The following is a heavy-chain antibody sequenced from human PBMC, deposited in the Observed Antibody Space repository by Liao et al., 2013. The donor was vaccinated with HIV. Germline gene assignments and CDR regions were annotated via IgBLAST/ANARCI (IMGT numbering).Heavy chain of an antibody. J-gene: IGHJ4*02. V-gene: IGHV4-4*07. CDR1: S. CDR2: VYTSGST. CDR3: ARMIRGVIFDY. Sequence: SWSWIRQPAGKGLEWIGRVYTSGSTNYNPSLKSRVTMSVDTSKNQFSLKLSSLTAADTAVYYCARMIRGVIFDYWGRGTLVTVSS. D-gene: IGHD3-10*01.